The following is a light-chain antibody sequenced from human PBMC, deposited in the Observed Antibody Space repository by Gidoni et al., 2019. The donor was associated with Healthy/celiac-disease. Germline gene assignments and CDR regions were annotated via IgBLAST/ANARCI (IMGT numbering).Light chain of an antibody. J-gene: IGLJ3*02. CDR2: DVS. V-gene: IGLV2-14*01. Sequence: QSALTQPASVSGSPGQSITISCTGTSSDVGGYNYVSWYQQPPGKAPKLMIYDVSNRPSGVSNRFSGSKSGNTASLTISGLQSEDEADYYCSSYTSSSTWVFGGGTKLT. CDR3: SSYTSSSTWV. CDR1: SSDVGGYNY.